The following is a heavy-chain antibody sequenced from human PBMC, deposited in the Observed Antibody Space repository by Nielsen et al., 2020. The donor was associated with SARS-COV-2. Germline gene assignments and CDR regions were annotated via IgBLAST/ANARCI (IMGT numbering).Heavy chain of an antibody. Sequence: SVKVSCKASGGTFSSYAISWVRQAPGQGLEWMGGIIPIFGTANYAQKFQGRVTTTADKSTSTAYMELSSLRSEDTAVYYCARSGGYDFWSMYYYYGMDVWGQGTTVTVSS. J-gene: IGHJ6*02. V-gene: IGHV1-69*06. CDR3: ARSGGYDFWSMYYYYGMDV. CDR2: IIPIFGTA. D-gene: IGHD3-3*01. CDR1: GGTFSSYA.